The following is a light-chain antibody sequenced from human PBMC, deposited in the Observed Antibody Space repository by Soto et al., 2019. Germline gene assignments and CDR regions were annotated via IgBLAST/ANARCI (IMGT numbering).Light chain of an antibody. Sequence: DVVMTQSPLSLSVTLGQPASISCRSSQSLLYSDGNTYLNWFQQRPGQSPRSLSYKVSNRDSGVPDRFSGSGSGTDFTLKISRVEAEDVGVYYCMQGVYWPPGRAFGQGTKVEIK. V-gene: IGKV2-30*01. CDR3: MQGVYWPPGRA. CDR1: QSLLYSDGNTY. CDR2: KVS. J-gene: IGKJ1*01.